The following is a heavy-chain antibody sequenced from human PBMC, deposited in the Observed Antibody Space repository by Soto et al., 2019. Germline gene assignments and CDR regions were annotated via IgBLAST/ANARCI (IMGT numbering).Heavy chain of an antibody. CDR1: GFTFSSYA. CDR3: AKDHKIAVAGLDAFDI. J-gene: IGHJ3*02. V-gene: IGHV3-23*01. Sequence: EVQLLESGGGLVQPGGSLRLSCAASGFTFSSYAMIWVRQAPGKGLEWVSAISGSGGSTYYADSVKGRFTISRDNSKNTLYLQMNSLGAEDTAVYYCAKDHKIAVAGLDAFDIWGQGTMVTVSS. CDR2: ISGSGGST. D-gene: IGHD6-19*01.